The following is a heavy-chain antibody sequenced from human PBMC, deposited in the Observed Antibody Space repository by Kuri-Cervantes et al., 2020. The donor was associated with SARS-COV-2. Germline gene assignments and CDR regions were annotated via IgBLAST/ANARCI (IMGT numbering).Heavy chain of an antibody. Sequence: SETLSLTCAVSGGSISSSNWWSWVRQPPGKGLEWIGEIYHSGSTNYNPSLKSRVTISVDKSKNQFSLKLSPVTAADTAVYYCARTYSSSSLFYDYWGQGTLVTVSS. V-gene: IGHV4-4*02. D-gene: IGHD6-6*01. CDR3: ARTYSSSSLFYDY. J-gene: IGHJ4*02. CDR2: IYHSGST. CDR1: GGSISSSNW.